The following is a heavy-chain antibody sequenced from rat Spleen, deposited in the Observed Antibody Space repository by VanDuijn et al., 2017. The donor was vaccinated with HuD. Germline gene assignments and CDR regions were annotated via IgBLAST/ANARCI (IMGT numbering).Heavy chain of an antibody. Sequence: EVQLEESGGGLVQPGRSLKLSCAASGFTFSNYDMAWVRQAPTKGLEWVASISTSGGSTYYRDSVKGRFTISRDNAENTVYLIMNSLRSEDTATYYCATAGSRVSRFAYWGQGTLVTVSS. V-gene: IGHV5S13*01. D-gene: IGHD1-4*01. CDR1: GFTFSNYD. CDR2: ISTSGGST. J-gene: IGHJ3*01. CDR3: ATAGSRVSRFAY.